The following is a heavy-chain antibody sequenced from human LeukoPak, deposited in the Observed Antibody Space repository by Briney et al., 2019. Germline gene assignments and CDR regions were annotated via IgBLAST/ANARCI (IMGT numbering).Heavy chain of an antibody. CDR1: GFTFDDYA. J-gene: IGHJ4*02. V-gene: IGHV3-9*01. CDR3: AKGSAIAVAGAIDY. D-gene: IGHD6-19*01. CDR2: ISWNSGSI. Sequence: GGSLRLSCAASGFTFDDYAMRWVRQAPGKGLEWVSGISWNSGSIGYADSVKGRFTISRDNAKNSLYLQMNSLRAEDTALYYCAKGSAIAVAGAIDYWGQGTLVTVSS.